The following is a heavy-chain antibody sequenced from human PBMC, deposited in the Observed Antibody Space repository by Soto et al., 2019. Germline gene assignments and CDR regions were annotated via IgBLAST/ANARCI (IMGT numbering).Heavy chain of an antibody. Sequence: PGGSMRLSCAASGFTLSSYWMSWVRQAPGKGLEWVANIKQDGSEKYYVDSVKGRFTISRDNAKNSLYLQMNSLRAEDTAVYYCARVSEWWPDIWGQGTMVTVSS. CDR3: ARVSEWWPDI. J-gene: IGHJ3*02. D-gene: IGHD2-15*01. CDR1: GFTLSSYW. CDR2: IKQDGSEK. V-gene: IGHV3-7*01.